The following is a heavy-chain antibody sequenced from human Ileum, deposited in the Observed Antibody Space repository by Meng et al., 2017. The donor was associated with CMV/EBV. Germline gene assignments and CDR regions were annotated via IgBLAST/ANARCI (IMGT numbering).Heavy chain of an antibody. CDR3: AKQGATKDFDS. D-gene: IGHD1-26*01. CDR2: IRYDSYTE. J-gene: IGHJ4*02. CDR1: GFTFGSYC. V-gene: IGHV3-30*02. Sequence: GESLKISCAGSGFTFGSYCMHWVRQAPGKGLEWVAFIRYDSYTEKYADSVEGRFTISSYNSRNMLFLQMNSLSPEATAIYYCAKQGATKDFDSWGQGTLVTVSS.